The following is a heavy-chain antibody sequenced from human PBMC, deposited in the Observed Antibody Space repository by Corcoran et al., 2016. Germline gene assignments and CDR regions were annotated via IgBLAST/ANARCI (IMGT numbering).Heavy chain of an antibody. Sequence: QVQLQESGPGLVKPSETLSLTCTVSGGSISSYYWSWIRQPPGKGLEWIGYIYYSGSTNYNPSLKSRVPISVDTSKNQFSLKLSSVTAADTAVYYGAARYCSSTSCPPGGWFDPWGQGTLVTVSS. J-gene: IGHJ5*02. CDR3: AARYCSSTSCPPGGWFDP. CDR2: IYYSGST. D-gene: IGHD2-2*01. V-gene: IGHV4-59*01. CDR1: GGSISSYY.